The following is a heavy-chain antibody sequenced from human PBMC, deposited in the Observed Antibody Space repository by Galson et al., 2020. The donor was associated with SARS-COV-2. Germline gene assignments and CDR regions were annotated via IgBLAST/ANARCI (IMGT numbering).Heavy chain of an antibody. CDR1: GFSLTTNGMG. D-gene: IGHD3-10*01. J-gene: IGHJ4*02. CDR3: AHQSMLRGFDQ. CDR2: IYWDDDT. V-gene: IGHV2-5*02. Sequence: SGPTLVKPTQTLTLTCTFSGFSLTTNGMGVGWIRQPPGKALEWLAVIYWDDDTRYSPSLQSRLTITKDTSKNQVVLTMTNMDPVDTATYFCAHQSMLRGFDQWGQGTLVTVSS.